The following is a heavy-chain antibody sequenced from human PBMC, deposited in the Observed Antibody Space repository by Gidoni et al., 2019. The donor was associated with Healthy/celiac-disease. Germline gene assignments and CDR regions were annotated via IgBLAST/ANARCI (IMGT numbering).Heavy chain of an antibody. J-gene: IGHJ4*02. V-gene: IGHV4-34*01. CDR3: ARGASPLQWLPPWGIFDY. CDR2: INHSGST. Sequence: QVHLQQWGAGLLKPSETLSLTCAVYGGSFSGYYWSWIRQPPGQGLEWIGEINHSGSTNYNPALKRRVTISVDTYKNQFSLKLSSVTAADTAVYYCARGASPLQWLPPWGIFDYWGQGTLVTVSS. D-gene: IGHD6-19*01. CDR1: GGSFSGYY.